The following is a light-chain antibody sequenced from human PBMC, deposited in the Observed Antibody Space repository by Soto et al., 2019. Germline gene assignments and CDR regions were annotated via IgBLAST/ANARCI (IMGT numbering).Light chain of an antibody. CDR2: DAS. CDR3: QQYNRHCRS. CDR1: QSINIW. Sequence: DIQMTQSPSTLSASVGDRGTITCRASQSINIWLAWYQQKPGKAPKLLIYDASSLQSGVPSRFRGSTSVTEFTLTISSLQRDDFATDYCQQYNRHCRSVGGGTKVDSK. J-gene: IGKJ4*01. V-gene: IGKV1-5*01.